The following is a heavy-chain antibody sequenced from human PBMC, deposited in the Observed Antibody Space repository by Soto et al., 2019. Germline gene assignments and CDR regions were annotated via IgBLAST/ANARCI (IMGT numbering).Heavy chain of an antibody. CDR3: ARWGENYFDSSGYSKDDWYFDL. V-gene: IGHV3-21*01. D-gene: IGHD3-22*01. CDR1: GFTFSHDA. J-gene: IGHJ2*01. CDR2: ISSSSSYT. Sequence: PGGSLRLSCAASGFTFSHDAMNWVRQAPGKGLEWVSSISSSSSYTYYADSVRGRFTISRDNAKNSLYLQMNSLRAEDTAVYYCARWGENYFDSSGYSKDDWYFDLWGRGSLVTVSS.